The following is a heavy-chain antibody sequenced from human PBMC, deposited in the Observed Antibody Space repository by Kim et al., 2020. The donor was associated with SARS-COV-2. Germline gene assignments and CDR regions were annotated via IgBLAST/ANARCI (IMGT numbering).Heavy chain of an antibody. CDR1: GGTFSSFA. Sequence: SVKVSCKASGGTFSSFAISWVRQAPGQGLEWMGRIIPILGITNYAQKFQGRVTITADKSTSTAYMELSSLRSEDTAVYYCAIYCANTSCPRTFGYWGQGSLVTVSS. CDR3: AIYCANTSCPRTFGY. V-gene: IGHV1-69*04. CDR2: IIPILGIT. D-gene: IGHD2-2*01. J-gene: IGHJ4*02.